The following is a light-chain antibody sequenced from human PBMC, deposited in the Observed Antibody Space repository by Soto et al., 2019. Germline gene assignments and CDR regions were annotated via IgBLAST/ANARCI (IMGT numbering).Light chain of an antibody. CDR1: QSVSSN. Sequence: EVVLTQSPATLSVSPGKRAILSCRASQSVSSNLAWYQQKPGQAPRLLIYGASTRATGIPARFSGSGSGTFFSLTISSLQSEDFVVYYCHQYNSWYTFGQGTKLEIK. J-gene: IGKJ2*01. CDR3: HQYNSWYT. V-gene: IGKV3-15*01. CDR2: GAS.